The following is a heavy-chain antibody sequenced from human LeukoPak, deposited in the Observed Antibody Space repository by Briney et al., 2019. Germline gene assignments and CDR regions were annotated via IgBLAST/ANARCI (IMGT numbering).Heavy chain of an antibody. Sequence: PGGSLRLSCAASGFTVSSNYMSWVRQAPGKGLEWVSVIYSGGSTYYADSVKGRFTISRDNSKNTLYLQMNSLRAEDTAVYYCARDDYGGKLPYYYYYGMDVWGQGTTVTVSS. CDR3: ARDDYGGKLPYYYYYGMDV. CDR1: GFTVSSNY. J-gene: IGHJ6*02. V-gene: IGHV3-66*01. CDR2: IYSGGST. D-gene: IGHD4-23*01.